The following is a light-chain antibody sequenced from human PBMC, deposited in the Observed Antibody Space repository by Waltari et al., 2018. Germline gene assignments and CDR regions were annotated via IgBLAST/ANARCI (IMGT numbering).Light chain of an antibody. CDR1: QSVLYSSNNDRNY. CDR3: QQYYSTPLT. CDR2: WAS. V-gene: IGKV4-1*01. J-gene: IGKJ4*01. Sequence: DIVMTQSPDSLAVSLGERATINCNSSQSVLYSSNNDRNYLAWYQQKPGQPPKLLFYWASTRESGVPDRFRGSGSETDFTLTISSLQAEDVAVYFCQQYYSTPLTFGGGTKVEIK.